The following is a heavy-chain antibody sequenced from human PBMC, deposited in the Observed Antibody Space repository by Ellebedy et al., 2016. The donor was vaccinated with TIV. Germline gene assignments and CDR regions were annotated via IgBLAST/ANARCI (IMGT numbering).Heavy chain of an antibody. CDR3: ARDDLHTYYDTSGGFDS. CDR1: GFTFSNHW. D-gene: IGHD3-22*01. V-gene: IGHV3-7*01. CDR2: INQDGSEK. Sequence: GESLKISCAASGFTFSNHWMTWVRQAPGKGLEWVANINQDGSEKNFADSVKGRFTISRDNARSSLSLQMTSLRVVDTAVYYCARDDLHTYYDTSGGFDSWGQGTLVTVSS. J-gene: IGHJ4*02.